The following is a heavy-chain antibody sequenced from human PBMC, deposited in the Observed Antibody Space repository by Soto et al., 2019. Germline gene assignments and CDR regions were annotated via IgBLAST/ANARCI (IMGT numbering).Heavy chain of an antibody. CDR2: IYYSGTT. CDR3: ARSRPPDY. V-gene: IGHV4-59*01. Sequence: SETLSLTCTVSGGSISSYYWSWIRQPPGKGLEWIGYIYYSGTTNYNPSLKSRVTISVDTSKNQFSLKLTSVTAADTAVYYCARSRPPDYWGQGTLVTVSS. J-gene: IGHJ4*02. CDR1: GGSISSYY.